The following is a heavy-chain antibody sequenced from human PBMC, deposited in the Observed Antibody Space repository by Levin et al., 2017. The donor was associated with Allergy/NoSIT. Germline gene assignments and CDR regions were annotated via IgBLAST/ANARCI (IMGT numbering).Heavy chain of an antibody. Sequence: GASVKVSCKASGDSFRSHALSWVRQAPGQGLEWMGGIIPVFGVANYAKKFQGRVTIRADESTRTAHMELSSLRSEDTAVYYCAGANCSRTNCYPGKVYYYGLDVWGQGTTVTVSS. CDR3: AGANCSRTNCYPGKVYYYGLDV. V-gene: IGHV1-69*13. CDR1: GDSFRSHA. D-gene: IGHD2-2*01. J-gene: IGHJ6*02. CDR2: IIPVFGVA.